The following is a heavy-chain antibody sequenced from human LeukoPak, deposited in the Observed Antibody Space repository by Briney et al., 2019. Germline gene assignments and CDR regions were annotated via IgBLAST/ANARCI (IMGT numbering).Heavy chain of an antibody. Sequence: VASVKVSCKASGYTFTNYGITWVRQAPGQGLEWMGWISGYNGNTKYAKKFQGRVTMTIDTSTSTAYMELRSLRSDDTAVYYCTRFQDLGEYYGMDVWGKGTTVTVSS. CDR3: TRFQDLGEYYGMDV. CDR1: GYTFTNYG. CDR2: ISGYNGNT. V-gene: IGHV1-18*04. D-gene: IGHD3-16*01. J-gene: IGHJ6*04.